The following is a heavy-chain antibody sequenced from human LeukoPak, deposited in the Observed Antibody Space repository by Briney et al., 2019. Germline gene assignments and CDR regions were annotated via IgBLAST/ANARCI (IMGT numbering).Heavy chain of an antibody. CDR1: GFTFSSYA. J-gene: IGHJ4*02. V-gene: IGHV3-23*01. Sequence: GGSLRLSCVASGFTFSSYAMSWVRQAPGKGLEWVSAISGSGGSTYYADSVKGRFTISRDNSKNTLYLQMNSLRAEDTAVYYCARLIAADTDNFDYWGQGTLVTVSS. D-gene: IGHD6-13*01. CDR2: ISGSGGST. CDR3: ARLIAADTDNFDY.